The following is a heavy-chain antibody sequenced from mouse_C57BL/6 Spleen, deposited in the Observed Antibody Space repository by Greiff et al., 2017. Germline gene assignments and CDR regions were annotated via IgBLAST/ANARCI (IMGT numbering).Heavy chain of an antibody. J-gene: IGHJ3*01. V-gene: IGHV5-4*03. CDR1: GFTFSSYA. Sequence: EVKLMESGGGLVKPGGSLKLSCAASGFTFSSYAMSWVRQTPEKRLEWVATISDGGSYTYYPDNVKGRFTISRDNAKNNLYLQMSHLKSEDTAMYYGARGGGLRLWFAYWGQGTLVTVSA. CDR2: ISDGGSYT. D-gene: IGHD2-4*01. CDR3: ARGGGLRLWFAY.